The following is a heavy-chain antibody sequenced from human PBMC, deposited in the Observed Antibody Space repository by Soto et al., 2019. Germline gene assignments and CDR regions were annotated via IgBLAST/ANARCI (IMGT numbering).Heavy chain of an antibody. CDR3: AKRGGYDYVWKCYRPDY. J-gene: IGHJ4*02. D-gene: IGHD3-16*01. V-gene: IGHV3-23*01. CDR1: GFTFSSFA. CDR2: LSGSGGDT. Sequence: EVQLLESGGDLVQPGGSLRLSCVASGFTFSSFAMTWVRQAPGKGLEWVSTLSGSGGDTYYADSVNGRLTISRDKSKNPLYLQMDRLSVEDTAIYYCAKRGGYDYVWKCYRPDYWGQGTLVTVSS.